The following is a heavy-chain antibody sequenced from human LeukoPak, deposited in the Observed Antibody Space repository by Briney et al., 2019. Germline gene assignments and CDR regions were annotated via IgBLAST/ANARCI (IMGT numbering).Heavy chain of an antibody. J-gene: IGHJ4*02. CDR2: ISHDGSNS. CDR1: GFTFSSYG. V-gene: IGHV3-30*18. Sequence: GGSLRLSCAASGFTFSSYGMHWVRQAPDKGLEWVAVISHDGSNSYYADSVKGRFTISRDNSKNTLYLQMNSLRAEDTAVYYCAKTHYYDSSGVPGDYWGQGTLVTVSS. CDR3: AKTHYYDSSGVPGDY. D-gene: IGHD3-22*01.